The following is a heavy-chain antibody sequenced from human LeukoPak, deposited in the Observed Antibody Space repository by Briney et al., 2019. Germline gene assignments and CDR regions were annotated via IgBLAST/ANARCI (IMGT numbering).Heavy chain of an antibody. CDR1: GGSISSYY. Sequence: SETLSLTCTVSGGSISSYYWSWIRQPPGKGLEWIGYIYYSGSTNYNPSLKGRVTISVDTSKNQFSLKLSSVTAADTAVYYCAREVGPWELRSADAFDSWGQGTMVTVSS. J-gene: IGHJ3*02. D-gene: IGHD1-26*01. V-gene: IGHV4-59*01. CDR3: AREVGPWELRSADAFDS. CDR2: IYYSGST.